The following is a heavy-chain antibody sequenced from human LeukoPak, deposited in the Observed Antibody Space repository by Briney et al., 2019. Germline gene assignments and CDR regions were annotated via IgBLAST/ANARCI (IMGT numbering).Heavy chain of an antibody. CDR2: IWYDGSNK. V-gene: IGHV3-33*01. CDR1: GFTFATYG. D-gene: IGHD6-25*01. Sequence: QAGGSLRLSCAASGFTFATYGFHWVRQAPGKGLGWVAVIWYDGSNKYYEDSVKGRFTISRDNSKNTIYLQMNSLRAEDTAVYYCARDAAYYFDHWGQGTLVSVSS. CDR3: ARDAAYYFDH. J-gene: IGHJ4*02.